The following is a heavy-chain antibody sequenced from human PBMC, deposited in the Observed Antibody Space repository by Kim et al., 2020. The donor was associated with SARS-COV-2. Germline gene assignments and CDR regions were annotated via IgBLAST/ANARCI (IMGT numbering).Heavy chain of an antibody. Sequence: GGSLRLSCEASGFTFSSYSMNWVRQAPGKGLEWVSSISSSSSYIYYADSVKGRFTISRDNAKNSLYLQMNSLRAEDTAVYYCARDRAGVTRYLGYWGQGTLVTVSS. D-gene: IGHD3-10*01. CDR2: ISSSSSYI. CDR3: ARDRAGVTRYLGY. V-gene: IGHV3-21*01. J-gene: IGHJ4*02. CDR1: GFTFSSYS.